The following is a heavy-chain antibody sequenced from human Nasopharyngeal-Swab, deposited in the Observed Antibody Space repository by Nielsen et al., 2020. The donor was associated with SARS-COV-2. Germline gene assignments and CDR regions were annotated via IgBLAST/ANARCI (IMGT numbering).Heavy chain of an antibody. CDR2: ISSSSSTI. CDR3: ARLSGWYLSLAFDY. Sequence: GGSLRLSCAASGFTFSSYSMNWVRQAPGKGLEWVSYISSSSSTIYYADSVKGRFTISRDNAKNSLYLQMNSLRDEDTAVYYCARLSGWYLSLAFDYWGQETLVTVSS. V-gene: IGHV3-48*02. CDR1: GFTFSSYS. J-gene: IGHJ4*02. D-gene: IGHD6-19*01.